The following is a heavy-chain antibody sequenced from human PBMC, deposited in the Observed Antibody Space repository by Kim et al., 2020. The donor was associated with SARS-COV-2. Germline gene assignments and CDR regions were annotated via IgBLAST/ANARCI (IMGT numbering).Heavy chain of an antibody. CDR3: ARGPPRADCGANCYLDY. J-gene: IGHJ4*02. CDR1: GGSISSNY. V-gene: IGHV4-4*07. Sequence: SETLSLTCTVSGGSISSNYWGWIRQSAGKGLEWIGRIYSSGSTDYNASLKSRVAMSVDTSKNQFSLELSSVTAADTAVYFCARGPPRADCGANCYLDYWGQETRGTVSA. CDR2: IYSSGST. D-gene: IGHD2-21*01.